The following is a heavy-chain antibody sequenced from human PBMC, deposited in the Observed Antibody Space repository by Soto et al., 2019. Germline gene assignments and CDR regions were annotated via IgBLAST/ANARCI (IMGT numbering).Heavy chain of an antibody. J-gene: IGHJ4*02. Sequence: ASVNVSCKASGYTFTSYGISWVRQAPGQGLEWMGWISAYNGNTNYAQKLQGRVTMTTDTSTSTAYMELRSLRSDDTAVYYCARDAIVVVPAAMIDYWGQGTLVTVSS. D-gene: IGHD2-2*01. CDR1: GYTFTSYG. CDR2: ISAYNGNT. CDR3: ARDAIVVVPAAMIDY. V-gene: IGHV1-18*01.